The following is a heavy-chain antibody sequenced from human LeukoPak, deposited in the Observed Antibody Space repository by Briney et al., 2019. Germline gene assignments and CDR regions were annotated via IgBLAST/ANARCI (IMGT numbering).Heavy chain of an antibody. J-gene: IGHJ5*02. V-gene: IGHV1-46*01. D-gene: IGHD6-19*01. CDR1: GYTFTSYY. CDR2: INPSGGST. CDR3: ARSAVAHNWFDP. Sequence: ASVKVSCKASGYTFTSYYMHWVRQAPGQGLEWMGIINPSGGSTSYAQKFQGRVTMTRDTSTSTVYMELSSLRSEDSAAYYCARSAVAHNWFDPWGQGTLVTVSS.